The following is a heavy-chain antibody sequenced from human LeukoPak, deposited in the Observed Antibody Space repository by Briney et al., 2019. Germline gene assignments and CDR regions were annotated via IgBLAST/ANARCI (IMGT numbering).Heavy chain of an antibody. V-gene: IGHV4-59*01. CDR3: ARGSIAVGFDS. D-gene: IGHD6-19*01. Sequence: PSETLSLTCTVSGDSMTSYYWGWIRRPPGKGLEWIGHVYYSGRTNYNPSLKSRGTISVDTSKSQFSLRLISVTATDTAVYYCARGSIAVGFDSWGQGTLVAVSS. CDR1: GDSMTSYY. J-gene: IGHJ4*02. CDR2: VYYSGRT.